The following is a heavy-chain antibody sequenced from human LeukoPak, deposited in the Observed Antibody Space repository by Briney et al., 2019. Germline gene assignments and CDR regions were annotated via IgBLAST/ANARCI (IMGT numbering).Heavy chain of an antibody. Sequence: PGESLKISCKGSGYSFTSYWISWVRQMPGKGLEWMGRIDPSDSYTNYSPSFQGHVTISADKSISTAYLQWSSLKASDTAMYYCARSLRAAMLNRDGFRDYYYGMDVWGQGTTVTVSS. CDR3: ARSLRAAMLNRDGFRDYYYGMDV. CDR1: GYSFTSYW. D-gene: IGHD3-16*01. CDR2: IDPSDSYT. V-gene: IGHV5-10-1*01. J-gene: IGHJ6*02.